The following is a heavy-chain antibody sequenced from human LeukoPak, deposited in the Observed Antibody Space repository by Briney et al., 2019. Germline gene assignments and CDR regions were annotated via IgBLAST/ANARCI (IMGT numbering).Heavy chain of an antibody. J-gene: IGHJ4*02. Sequence: GASVKVSCKASGYTFTSYYMHWVRQAPGQGLEWMGIINPSGGSTSYAQKFQGRVTMTRDTSTSTVYMELSSLRSEDTAVYYCARGFGGSGWFGESTPLDYWGQGTLVTVSS. CDR2: INPSGGST. CDR1: GYTFTSYY. D-gene: IGHD3-10*01. V-gene: IGHV1-46*01. CDR3: ARGFGGSGWFGESTPLDY.